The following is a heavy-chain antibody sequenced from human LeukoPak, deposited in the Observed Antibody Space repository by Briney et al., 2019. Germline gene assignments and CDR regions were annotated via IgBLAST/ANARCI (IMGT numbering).Heavy chain of an antibody. CDR3: ARSRTITFGGVIAGPGAY. J-gene: IGHJ4*02. Sequence: ASVKVSCKASGYTFTSYGISCVRQAPGQGLEWMGWISAYNGNTNYAQKLQGRVTMTTDTSTSTAYMELRSLRSDDTAVYYCARSRTITFGGVIAGPGAYWGQGTLVTVSS. V-gene: IGHV1-18*01. CDR2: ISAYNGNT. CDR1: GYTFTSYG. D-gene: IGHD3-16*02.